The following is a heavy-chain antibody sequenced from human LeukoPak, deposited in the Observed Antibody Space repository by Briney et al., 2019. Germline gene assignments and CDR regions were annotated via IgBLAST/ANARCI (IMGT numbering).Heavy chain of an antibody. CDR1: GYTFTSYA. CDR3: AKAARGADFWSGYSWTLQY. J-gene: IGHJ4*02. Sequence: GASVKVSCKASGYTFTSYAISWVRQAPGQGLEWMGGIIPIFGTANYAQKFQGRVTITTDESTSTAYMELSSLRSEDTAVYYCAKAARGADFWSGYSWTLQYWGQGTLVTVSS. CDR2: IIPIFGTA. V-gene: IGHV1-69*05. D-gene: IGHD3-3*01.